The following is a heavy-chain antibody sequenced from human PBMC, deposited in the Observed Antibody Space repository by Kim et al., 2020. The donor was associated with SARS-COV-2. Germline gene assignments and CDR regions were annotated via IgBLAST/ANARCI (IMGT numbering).Heavy chain of an antibody. V-gene: IGHV3-53*01. Sequence: GGSLRLSCAASGFSVSSNYMSWVRQAPGKGLEWVSTFYSGGSTYYADSVKGRFTISRDNSKNTLYLQMNSLRAEDTAVYYCARGYASGRSPPPIDIWGQGTMLTVSS. D-gene: IGHD6-19*01. CDR2: FYSGGST. CDR1: GFSVSSNY. CDR3: ARGYASGRSPPPIDI. J-gene: IGHJ3*02.